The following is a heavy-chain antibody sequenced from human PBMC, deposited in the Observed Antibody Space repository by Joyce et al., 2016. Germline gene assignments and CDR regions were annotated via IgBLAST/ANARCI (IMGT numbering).Heavy chain of an antibody. D-gene: IGHD3-16*01. Sequence: SMSWFRQAPGKGREWVAAISDTSDYIFHAETVRGRFTVSRDNAKKTLYLQMNSLRAEDSAVFYCARGGISYYYAMDVWGQGTTVTGSS. CDR2: ISDTSDYI. CDR3: ARGGISYYYAMDV. CDR1: S. J-gene: IGHJ6*02. V-gene: IGHV3-21*01.